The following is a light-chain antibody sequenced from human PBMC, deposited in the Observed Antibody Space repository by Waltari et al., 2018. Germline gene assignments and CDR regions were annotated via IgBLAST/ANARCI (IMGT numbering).Light chain of an antibody. J-gene: IGLJ1*01. Sequence: QSALTQPAPVSGSPGQSITISCTGTSSDVGSYNLVSWYQQHPGKAPKLMIYEGSKRPSGVSNRFSGSKSGNTASLTISGLQAEDEADYYCCSYAGSVYVFGTGTKVTVL. CDR3: CSYAGSVYV. CDR1: SSDVGSYNL. CDR2: EGS. V-gene: IGLV2-23*01.